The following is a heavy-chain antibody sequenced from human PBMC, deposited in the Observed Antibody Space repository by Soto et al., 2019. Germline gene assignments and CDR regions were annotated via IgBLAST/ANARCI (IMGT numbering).Heavy chain of an antibody. V-gene: IGHV4-30-4*01. J-gene: IGHJ4*02. D-gene: IGHD3-10*01. CDR3: PRAPLSPDY. Sequence: PSETLSLTCTVSGGSISSGDYYWSWIRQPPGKGLEWIGYIYYSGSTHYNPSLKSRVTISVDTSKNQFSRKLTSVTAADTAVYYCPRAPLSPDYWGQGTLVTVSS. CDR1: GGSISSGDYY. CDR2: IYYSGST.